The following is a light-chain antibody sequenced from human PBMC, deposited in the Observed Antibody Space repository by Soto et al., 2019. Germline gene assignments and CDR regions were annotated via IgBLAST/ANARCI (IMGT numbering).Light chain of an antibody. CDR2: DVT. Sequence: QSALTQPRSVSGSPGQSVTISCTGTSSDVGGYNYVSWYQQYPGKAPKLMIYDVTKRPSGVPDRFSGSKSGNTASLSISGLQAEDEADYYCCSYAGTHIGYVFGSGTKVTVL. CDR1: SSDVGGYNY. J-gene: IGLJ1*01. V-gene: IGLV2-11*01. CDR3: CSYAGTHIGYV.